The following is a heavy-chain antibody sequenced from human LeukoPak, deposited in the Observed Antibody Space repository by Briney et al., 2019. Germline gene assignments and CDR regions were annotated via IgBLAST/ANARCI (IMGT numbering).Heavy chain of an antibody. J-gene: IGHJ4*02. CDR3: GRHRSGSGTYFIDY. CDR2: MKKDGSET. D-gene: IGHD3-10*01. CDR1: RFTFSSYS. V-gene: IGHV3-7*01. Sequence: GGSLRLSCVVSRFTFSSYSMIWVRQAPGKGLQWVANMKKDGSETKYVESVKGRFTISRDNAKNSLYLQMNSLRAEDTAVYYCGRHRSGSGTYFIDYWGQGTLVSVSS.